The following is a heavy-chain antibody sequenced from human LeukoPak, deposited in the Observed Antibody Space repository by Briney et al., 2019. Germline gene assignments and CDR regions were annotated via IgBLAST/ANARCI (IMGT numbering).Heavy chain of an antibody. CDR3: AKVYSSSSRDAFDV. Sequence: PSETLSLTCAVYGASFSGYYWSWIRQPPGKGLEWIGEINHSGSTNYNPSLKSRSTISVDTSKNQFTLKLDSLTAAHTAVYYCAKVYSSSSRDAFDVWGPGTMVTVSS. D-gene: IGHD6-6*01. CDR2: INHSGST. CDR1: GASFSGYY. J-gene: IGHJ3*01. V-gene: IGHV4-34*01.